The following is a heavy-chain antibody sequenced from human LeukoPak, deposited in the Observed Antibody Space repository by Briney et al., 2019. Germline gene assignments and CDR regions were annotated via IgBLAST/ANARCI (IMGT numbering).Heavy chain of an antibody. CDR2: IYNDGGLP. D-gene: IGHD4-23*01. V-gene: IGHV3-33*07. J-gene: IGHJ4*02. Sequence: GGSLRLSCAASGFSFSSYGMYWVRQAPGKGLEWVALIYNDGGLPNYLVSVRGRFTISRDNSKNTLYLQMDSLRVEDTAVYYCAQGHYVGNSEFLDNWGQGSLVIVSS. CDR1: GFSFSSYG. CDR3: AQGHYVGNSEFLDN.